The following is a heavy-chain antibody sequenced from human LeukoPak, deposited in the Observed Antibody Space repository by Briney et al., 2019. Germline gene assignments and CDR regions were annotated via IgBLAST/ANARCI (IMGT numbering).Heavy chain of an antibody. D-gene: IGHD3-10*01. CDR2: IYYSGST. Sequence: SQTLSLTCTVSGGSISSYYWSWIRQPPGKGLERIGYIYYSGSTNYNPSLTSRVTISVDTSKNQFSLKLSSVTAADTAVYYCARDYYGSGSPDLGYYYYGMDVWGQGTTVTVSS. V-gene: IGHV4-59*01. J-gene: IGHJ6*02. CDR1: GGSISSYY. CDR3: ARDYYGSGSPDLGYYYYGMDV.